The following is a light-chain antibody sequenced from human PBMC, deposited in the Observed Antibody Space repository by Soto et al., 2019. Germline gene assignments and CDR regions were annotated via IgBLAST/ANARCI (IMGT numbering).Light chain of an antibody. J-gene: IGKJ2*01. CDR3: QQRSNRPPMYT. Sequence: EIVLTQSPATLSLSPGERATLSCRASQSVSSYLAWYQQKPGQAPRLLIYDASNRATGIPARFSGSGSGTDLTFPISSLEPEDFAVYYCQQRSNRPPMYTFGQGTKLEIK. CDR2: DAS. CDR1: QSVSSY. V-gene: IGKV3-11*01.